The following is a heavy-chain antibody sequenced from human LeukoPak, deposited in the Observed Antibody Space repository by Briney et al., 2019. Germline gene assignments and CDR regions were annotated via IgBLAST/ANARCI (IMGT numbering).Heavy chain of an antibody. Sequence: SVKVSCKASGYTFTSYDINWVRQAPGQGLEWMGGIIPIFGTANYAQKFQGRVTITADESTSTAYMELSSLRSEDTAVYYCAKAYYGSGILAGWGQGTLVTVSS. CDR1: GYTFTSYD. D-gene: IGHD3-10*01. CDR2: IIPIFGTA. V-gene: IGHV1-69*13. J-gene: IGHJ4*02. CDR3: AKAYYGSGILAG.